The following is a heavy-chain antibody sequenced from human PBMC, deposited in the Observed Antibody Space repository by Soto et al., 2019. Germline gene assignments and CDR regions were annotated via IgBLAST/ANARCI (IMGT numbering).Heavy chain of an antibody. V-gene: IGHV3-21*01. CDR2: ISTSSTYI. CDR3: ARVVAGTVSM. CDR1: GFSFSDYT. D-gene: IGHD1-7*01. J-gene: IGHJ4*02. Sequence: EVQLVESGGGLVKPGGSLRLSCAASGFSFSDYTMNWVRHAPGKGLEWVSCISTSSTYIYYADSVRGRFTISRDNAENSLYLQMTSLRAEDTAVYYCARVVAGTVSMWGQGTLVT.